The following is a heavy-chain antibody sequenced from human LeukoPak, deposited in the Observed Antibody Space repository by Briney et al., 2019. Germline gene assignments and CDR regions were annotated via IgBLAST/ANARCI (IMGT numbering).Heavy chain of an antibody. CDR3: AKRGVVIRVFLVGFHKEAYYFDS. CDR2: IYSSGST. V-gene: IGHV3-66*04. CDR1: GFTVRTNY. Sequence: GGSLRLSCAASGFTVRTNYVSWVRQAPGKGLEWVSVIYSSGSTYYADSVKNRFTISRDEFNNTVYLQMNSLRVEDTAVYYWAKRGVVIRVFLVGFHKEAYYFDSWGQGALVTVFS. J-gene: IGHJ4*02. D-gene: IGHD2-21*01.